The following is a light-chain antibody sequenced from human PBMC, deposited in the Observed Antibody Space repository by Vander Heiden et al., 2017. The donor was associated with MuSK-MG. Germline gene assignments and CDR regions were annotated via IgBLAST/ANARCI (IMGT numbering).Light chain of an antibody. CDR3: NSRDSSGNHHVV. V-gene: IGLV3-19*01. CDR2: GKN. Sequence: SSELTQDPAVSVALGQTVRITCQGDSLRSYYASWYQQKPGQAPVRVIYGKNNRPSGIPDRFSGSISGNTASLTITGAQAEDEADYYCNSRDSSGNHHVVFGGGTKLTVL. CDR1: SLRSYY. J-gene: IGLJ2*01.